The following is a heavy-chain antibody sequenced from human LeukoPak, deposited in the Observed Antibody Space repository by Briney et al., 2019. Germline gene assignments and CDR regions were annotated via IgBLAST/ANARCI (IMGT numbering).Heavy chain of an antibody. CDR1: GFTFSGYS. J-gene: IGHJ6*04. D-gene: IGHD3-10*01. CDR3: AKSTRAVMAMMDV. V-gene: IGHV3-21*01. Sequence: PGGSLRLSCAASGFTFSGYSMNWVRQAPGKGLEWVSSISSRSTYIYHADSVRGRFTISRDNAKNSLFLQINSLRAADTAVYFCAKSTRAVMAMMDVWGKGTTVTVSS. CDR2: ISSRSTYI.